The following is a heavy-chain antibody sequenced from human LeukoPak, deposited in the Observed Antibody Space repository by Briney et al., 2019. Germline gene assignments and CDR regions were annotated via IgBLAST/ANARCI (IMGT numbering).Heavy chain of an antibody. D-gene: IGHD2-8*01. J-gene: IGHJ6*03. CDR1: GFTFSSYG. V-gene: IGHV3-30*02. Sequence: GGSLRLSCAASGFTFSSYGMHWVRQAPGKGLEWVAFIRYDGSNKYYADSVKGRFTISRDNTKNTLYLQMNSLRAEDTAVYYCARGMKYYYYYYMDVWGKGTTVTVSS. CDR3: ARGMKYYYYYYMDV. CDR2: IRYDGSNK.